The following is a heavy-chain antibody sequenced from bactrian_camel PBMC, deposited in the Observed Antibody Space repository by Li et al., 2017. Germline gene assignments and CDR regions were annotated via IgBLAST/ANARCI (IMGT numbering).Heavy chain of an antibody. CDR1: GDLYRSNC. CDR3: KAGGNPDCELYD. V-gene: IGHV3S53*01. Sequence: HVQLVESGGGSVQSGGSLRLSCAASGDLYRSNCMGWFRQAQGKEREGVAAIYTDGGTTTYADAVKGRFTISKDKTKDTVFLQMNSLKPEDTAMYHCKAGGNPDCELYDWGLGTQVTVS. D-gene: IGHD2*01. J-gene: IGHJ4*01. CDR2: IYTDGGTT.